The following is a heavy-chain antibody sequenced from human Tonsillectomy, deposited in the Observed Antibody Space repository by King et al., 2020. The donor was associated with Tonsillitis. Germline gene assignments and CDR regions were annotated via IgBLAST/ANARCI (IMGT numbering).Heavy chain of an antibody. CDR3: ARGDYYDTSGFADY. D-gene: IGHD3-22*01. CDR2: INSSSTDI. J-gene: IGHJ4*02. CDR1: GFTFSYYS. V-gene: IGHV3-21*01. Sequence: VQLVESGGGLVKPGGSLRLSCAASGFTFSYYSMNWVRQAPGKGLEWVSSINSSSTDIYYADSVKGRFTISRDNAKNSLYLQMNSLRAEDTSVYYCARGDYYDTSGFADYWGQGTLVTVSS.